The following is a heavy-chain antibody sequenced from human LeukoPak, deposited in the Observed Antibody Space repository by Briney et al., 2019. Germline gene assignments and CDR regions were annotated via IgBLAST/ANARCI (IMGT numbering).Heavy chain of an antibody. D-gene: IGHD6-13*01. CDR2: ISAYNGNT. J-gene: IGHJ5*02. CDR3: ARVSRQQLVSSWFDP. V-gene: IGHV1-18*01. Sequence: ASVKVSCKASGYTFTSYGISSVRQAPGQGLEWMGWISAYNGNTNYAQKLQGRVTMTTDTSTSTAYMELRRLRSDDTAVYYGARVSRQQLVSSWFDPWGQGTLVTVSS. CDR1: GYTFTSYG.